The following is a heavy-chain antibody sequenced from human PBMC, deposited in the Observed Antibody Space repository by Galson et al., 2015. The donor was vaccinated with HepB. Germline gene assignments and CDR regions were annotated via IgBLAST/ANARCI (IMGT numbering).Heavy chain of an antibody. J-gene: IGHJ4*02. CDR2: ISYDGTNE. V-gene: IGHV3-30*04. D-gene: IGHD6-19*01. CDR3: ARVRSVAGTIGFDN. CDR1: GHTFSRNA. Sequence: SLRLSCASSGHTFSRNALHWVRQAPGKGLEWLAIISYDGTNEYYADSVKGRFTISRDNSRHTLYLQLNSLRAEDTAVYYCARVRSVAGTIGFDNWGQGTLVTVSS.